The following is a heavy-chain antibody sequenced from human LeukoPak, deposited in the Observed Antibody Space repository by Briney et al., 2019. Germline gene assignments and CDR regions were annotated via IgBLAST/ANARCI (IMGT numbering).Heavy chain of an antibody. D-gene: IGHD5-18*01. CDR1: GYTFTSYD. Sequence: GASVKVSCKASGYTFTSYDINWVRQATGQGLEWMGWMNPNSGNTGYAQKFQGRVTMTRNTSISTAYMELSSLRSEDTAVYYCARGSLPTYSYGYYVSARDWFGPWGQGTLVTVSS. J-gene: IGHJ5*02. CDR3: ARGSLPTYSYGYYVSARDWFGP. CDR2: MNPNSGNT. V-gene: IGHV1-8*01.